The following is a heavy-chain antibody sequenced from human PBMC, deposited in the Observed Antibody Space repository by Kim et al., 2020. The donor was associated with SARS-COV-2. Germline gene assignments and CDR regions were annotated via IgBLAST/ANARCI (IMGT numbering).Heavy chain of an antibody. CDR1: GFTFSSYA. V-gene: IGHV3-30*04. CDR3: ARDFRGPQWLEYYFDY. Sequence: GGSLRLSCAASGFTFSSYAMHWVRQAPGKGLEWVAVISYDGSNKYYADSVKGRFTISRDNSKNTLYLQMNSLRAEDTAVYYCARDFRGPQWLEYYFDYWGQGTLVTVSS. J-gene: IGHJ4*02. CDR2: ISYDGSNK. D-gene: IGHD6-19*01.